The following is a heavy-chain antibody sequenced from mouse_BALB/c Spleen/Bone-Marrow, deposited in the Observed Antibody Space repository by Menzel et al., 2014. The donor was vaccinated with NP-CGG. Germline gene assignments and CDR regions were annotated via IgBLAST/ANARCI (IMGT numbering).Heavy chain of an antibody. CDR3: TRSGYGSSSLDY. Sequence: QVQLQQSGAELVRPGASVKLSCKAPGYTFTSYWINWVKQRPGQGLEWIGNIYPSDSYTNYNQKFKDRATLTVDKSSSTAYMQLSSPTSEDSAVYYCTRSGYGSSSLDYWGQGTTLTVSS. V-gene: IGHV1-69*02. D-gene: IGHD1-1*01. CDR1: GYTFTSYW. J-gene: IGHJ2*01. CDR2: IYPSDSYT.